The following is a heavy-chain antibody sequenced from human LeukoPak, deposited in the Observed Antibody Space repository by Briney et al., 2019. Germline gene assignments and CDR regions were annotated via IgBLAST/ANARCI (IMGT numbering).Heavy chain of an antibody. CDR2: ISSSGGST. D-gene: IGHD3-10*01. CDR1: GFTFSSYA. V-gene: IGHV3-23*01. CDR3: AKDLVTGSLDY. Sequence: PGGSLRLSCAASGFTFSSYAMSWVRQAPGKGLEWVSSISSSGGSTYYADSVRGRFTISRDNSKNTLYLQMNSQRAEDTAIYYCAKDLVTGSLDYWGQGTLVTVSS. J-gene: IGHJ4*02.